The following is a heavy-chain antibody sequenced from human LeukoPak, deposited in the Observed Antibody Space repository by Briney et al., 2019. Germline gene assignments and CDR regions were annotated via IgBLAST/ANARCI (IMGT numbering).Heavy chain of an antibody. CDR1: GFTFSSYA. D-gene: IGHD4-11*01. J-gene: IGHJ6*02. V-gene: IGHV3-23*01. CDR2: ISGSGGST. CDR3: AHRGTVTTLSADPYYYYYGMDV. Sequence: PWGSLRLSCAASGFTFSSYAMSWVRQAPGKGLEWVSAISGSGGSTYYADSVKGRFTISRDNSKNTLYLQMNSLRAEDTAVYYCAHRGTVTTLSADPYYYYYGMDVWGQGTTVTVSS.